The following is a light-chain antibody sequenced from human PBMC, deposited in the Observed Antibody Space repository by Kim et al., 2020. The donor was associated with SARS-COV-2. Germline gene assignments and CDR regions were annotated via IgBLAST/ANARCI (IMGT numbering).Light chain of an antibody. CDR3: QQYYSYPLT. Sequence: AIQMTQSPSSFSASRGDRVTITCRASQHISTYLAWYQQKPGKAPSLLIHTASILQSGVPSRFSGSGSGTDFTLTISCLQSEDFATYYCQQYYSYPLTFGGGTKVDIK. CDR2: TAS. V-gene: IGKV1-8*01. J-gene: IGKJ4*01. CDR1: QHISTY.